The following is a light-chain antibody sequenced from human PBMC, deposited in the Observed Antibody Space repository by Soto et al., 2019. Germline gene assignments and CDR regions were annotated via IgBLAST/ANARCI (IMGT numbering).Light chain of an antibody. CDR1: QSVSSY. V-gene: IGKV3-11*01. Sequence: EIVLTQSPATLSLSPGERATLSCRASQSVSSYLAWYQQKPGQAPRLLIYYVSNRATGIPARFSGSGSGTDFTLTISSIDPEDFAVYYCQQRSNWPPYTFGQGTKLEIK. J-gene: IGKJ2*01. CDR3: QQRSNWPPYT. CDR2: YVS.